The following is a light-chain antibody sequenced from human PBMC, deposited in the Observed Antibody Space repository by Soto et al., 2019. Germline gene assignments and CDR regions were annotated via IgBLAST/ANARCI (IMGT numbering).Light chain of an antibody. J-gene: IGKJ3*01. Sequence: DIQMTQSPSSLSASVGDRVTITCRASRSISRYLNWCQQKPGKAPRLLIYAASSLQSGVPSRFSGSGSGTNFTLTISNLQPEDFATYYCQQSHSTPFTFGPGSKVDI. V-gene: IGKV1-39*01. CDR2: AAS. CDR1: RSISRY. CDR3: QQSHSTPFT.